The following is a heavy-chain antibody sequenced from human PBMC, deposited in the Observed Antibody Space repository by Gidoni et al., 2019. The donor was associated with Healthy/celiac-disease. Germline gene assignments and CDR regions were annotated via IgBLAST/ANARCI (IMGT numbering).Heavy chain of an antibody. Sequence: EVQLVESGGGLVQPGGSLRLSCAASGFTFSSYDMHWVRQATGKGLEWVSAIGTAGDTYYPGSVKGRFTISRENAKNSLYLQMNSLRAGDTAVYYCARSPYPYYAERSSRLTFAHFAYWGQGTLVTVSS. CDR1: GFTFSSYD. V-gene: IGHV3-13*01. J-gene: IGHJ4*02. CDR3: ARSPYPYYAERSSRLTFAHFAY. CDR2: IGTAGDT. D-gene: IGHD3-3*01.